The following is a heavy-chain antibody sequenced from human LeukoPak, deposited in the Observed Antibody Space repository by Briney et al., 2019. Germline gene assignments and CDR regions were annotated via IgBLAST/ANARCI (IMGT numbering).Heavy chain of an antibody. J-gene: IGHJ5*02. D-gene: IGHD3-22*01. Sequence: GASVKVSCKASGYTFTSYGISWVRQAPGQGLEWMGWISAYNGNTNYAQKLQGRVTMTTDTSTSTAYMELRSLRSDDTAVYYCARERSLFYYDSSGLEGFDPWGQGTLVTVSS. V-gene: IGHV1-18*01. CDR2: ISAYNGNT. CDR1: GYTFTSYG. CDR3: ARERSLFYYDSSGLEGFDP.